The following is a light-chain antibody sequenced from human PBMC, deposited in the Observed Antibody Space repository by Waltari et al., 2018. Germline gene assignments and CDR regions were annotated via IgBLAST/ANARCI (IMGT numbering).Light chain of an antibody. V-gene: IGLV1-40*01. Sequence: QSVLTQPPSVSGAPGQRVTISCTGSGSNIGAGYDVHWYQQLPRAAPKLLIYGRPSRPLGVPARFCGSTSGTSASLAITGLQAEDEADYYCQSYDTSLSVVFGGGTKLTVL. J-gene: IGLJ3*02. CDR3: QSYDTSLSVV. CDR1: GSNIGAGYD. CDR2: GRP.